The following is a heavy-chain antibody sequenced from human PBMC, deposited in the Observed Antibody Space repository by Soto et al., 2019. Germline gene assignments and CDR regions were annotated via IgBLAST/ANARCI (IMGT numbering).Heavy chain of an antibody. Sequence: GASVKVSCKASGGTFSCYAISWVRQAPGQGLEWMGGIIPIFGTANYAQKFQGRVTITADESTSTAYMELSSLRSEDTAVYYCARDSQKYYYDSSGYYLPPGYWGQGTLVTVSS. CDR3: ARDSQKYYYDSSGYYLPPGY. D-gene: IGHD3-22*01. CDR2: IIPIFGTA. CDR1: GGTFSCYA. J-gene: IGHJ4*02. V-gene: IGHV1-69*13.